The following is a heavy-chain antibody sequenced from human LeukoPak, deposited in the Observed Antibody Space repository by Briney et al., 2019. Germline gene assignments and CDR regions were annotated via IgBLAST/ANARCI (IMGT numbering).Heavy chain of an antibody. J-gene: IGHJ4*02. D-gene: IGHD3-3*01. Sequence: PSETLSLTCTVSGGSISSSSYYWGWIRQPPGKGLEWIGSIYYSGSTYYNPSLKSRVTISVDTSKNQFSLKLSSVTAADTAVYYCARHYDFWSGYARSDFDYWGQGTLVTVSS. CDR3: ARHYDFWSGYARSDFDY. CDR2: IYYSGST. V-gene: IGHV4-39*01. CDR1: GGSISSSSYY.